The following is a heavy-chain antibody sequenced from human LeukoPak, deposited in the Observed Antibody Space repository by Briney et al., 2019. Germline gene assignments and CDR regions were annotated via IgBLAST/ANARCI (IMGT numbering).Heavy chain of an antibody. D-gene: IGHD2-2*01. V-gene: IGHV1-2*06. CDR1: GYTFTGYY. Sequence: ASVKDSCKASGYTFTGYYMHWVRQAPGQGLEWMGRINPNSGGTNYAQKFQGRVTMTRDTSISTAYMELSRLRSDDTAVYYCARLVVPAVPFDYWGQGTLVTVSS. J-gene: IGHJ4*02. CDR3: ARLVVPAVPFDY. CDR2: INPNSGGT.